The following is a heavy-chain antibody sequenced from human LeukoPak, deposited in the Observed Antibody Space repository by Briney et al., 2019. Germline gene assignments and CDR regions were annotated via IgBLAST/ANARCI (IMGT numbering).Heavy chain of an antibody. D-gene: IGHD2-15*01. Sequence: ASVKVSCKASGGTFSSYAISWVRQAPGQGLEWMGRIIPIFGTANYAQKFQGRVMITTDESTSTPHMELSSLRSEDTAVYYCARDLYCSGGSCYATGWFDPWGQGTLVTVSS. CDR3: ARDLYCSGGSCYATGWFDP. V-gene: IGHV1-69*05. J-gene: IGHJ5*02. CDR2: IIPIFGTA. CDR1: GGTFSSYA.